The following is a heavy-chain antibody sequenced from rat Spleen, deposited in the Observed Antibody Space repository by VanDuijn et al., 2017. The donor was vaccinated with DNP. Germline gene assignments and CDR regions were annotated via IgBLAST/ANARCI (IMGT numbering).Heavy chain of an antibody. D-gene: IGHD4-1*01. CDR3: ARHMDTGPYYAMDV. CDR1: GFTFNNYW. Sequence: EVQLVESGGDLVQPGRSLKLSCVASGFTFNNYWMTWIRHVPGKGLEWVASISDGGGNTYYGDSVKGRFTISRDNAKNTLYLQMDSLRSEETATYYCARHMDTGPYYAMDVWGQGISVTVSS. CDR2: ISDGGGNT. J-gene: IGHJ4*01. V-gene: IGHV5-31*01.